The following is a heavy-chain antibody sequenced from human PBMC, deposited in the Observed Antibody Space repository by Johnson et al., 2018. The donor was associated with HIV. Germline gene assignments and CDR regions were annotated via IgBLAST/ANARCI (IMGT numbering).Heavy chain of an antibody. CDR1: GFTFSSYG. V-gene: IGHV3-30*19. D-gene: IGHD5-12*01. Sequence: QVQLVESGGGVVQPGRSLRLSCAASGFTFSSYGMHWVRQAPGKGLEWVAVISYDGSKKYHADSVKGRFTISRDNSKNTLFLQMNSLRTEDTAVYYCATGDDDGVWGQGTMVTISS. CDR2: ISYDGSKK. J-gene: IGHJ3*01. CDR3: ATGDDDGV.